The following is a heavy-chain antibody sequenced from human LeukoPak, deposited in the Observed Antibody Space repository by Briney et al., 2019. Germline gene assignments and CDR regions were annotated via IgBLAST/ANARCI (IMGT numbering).Heavy chain of an antibody. Sequence: ASVKVSCKASGYTFTSYYMHWVRQAPGQGLEWMGIINPSGGSTSYAQKFQGRVTMTRDTSTSTVYMELSSLRSEDTAVYYCARDTYYYDSSGYFFDCWGQGTLVTVSS. J-gene: IGHJ4*02. CDR1: GYTFTSYY. CDR2: INPSGGST. V-gene: IGHV1-46*03. D-gene: IGHD3-22*01. CDR3: ARDTYYYDSSGYFFDC.